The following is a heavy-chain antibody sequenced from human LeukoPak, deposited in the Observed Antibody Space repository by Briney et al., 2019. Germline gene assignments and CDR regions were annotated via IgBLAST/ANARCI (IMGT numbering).Heavy chain of an antibody. J-gene: IGHJ4*02. V-gene: IGHV3-20*04. D-gene: IGHD1-1*01. CDR1: GFTFDDFG. CDR3: TRDETGIDY. CDR2: INWNGSIT. Sequence: GGSLRLSCTTSGFTFDDFGLSWVRQAPGKGLEWVSSINWNGSITPYADSVRGRFTISRDNDKNYLYIQMTSLKVEDTALYYCTRDETGIDYWGQGTRVTVSS.